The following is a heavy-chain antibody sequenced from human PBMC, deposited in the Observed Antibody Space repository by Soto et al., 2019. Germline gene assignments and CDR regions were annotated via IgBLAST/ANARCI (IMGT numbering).Heavy chain of an antibody. CDR2: ISAYNGNT. CDR3: ASEDSILTGYYGMDV. Sequence: SVKVSCKASGYTFTSYGISWVRQAPGQGLEWMGWISAYNGNTNYAQKLQGRVTMTTDTSTSTAYMELRSLRSDDTAVYYCASEDSILTGYYGMDVWGQGTTVTVSS. V-gene: IGHV1-18*01. CDR1: GYTFTSYG. J-gene: IGHJ6*02. D-gene: IGHD3-9*01.